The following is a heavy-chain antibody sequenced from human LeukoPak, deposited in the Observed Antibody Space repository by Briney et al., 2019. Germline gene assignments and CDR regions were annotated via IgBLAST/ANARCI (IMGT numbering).Heavy chain of an antibody. D-gene: IGHD3-22*01. V-gene: IGHV3-9*01. J-gene: IGHJ4*02. CDR1: GFTFDDYA. CDR2: INWNSGNI. CDR3: AKDNYYDSSGFFDY. Sequence: SGGSLRLSCAASGFTFDDYAMHWVRQAPGKGLEWASGINWNSGNIGYADSVKGRFTISRDNAKDSPYLQVNSLRAEDTALYYCAKDNYYDSSGFFDYWGQGTLVTVSS.